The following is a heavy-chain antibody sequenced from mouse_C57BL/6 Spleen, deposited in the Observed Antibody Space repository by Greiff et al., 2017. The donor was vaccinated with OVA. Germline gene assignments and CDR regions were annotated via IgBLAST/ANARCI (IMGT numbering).Heavy chain of an antibody. CDR3: ARAGGYGSSLGAMDY. V-gene: IGHV5-6*01. CDR2: ISSGGSYT. Sequence: EVKLVESGGDLVKPGGSLKLSCAASGFTFSSYGMSWVRQTPDKRLEWVATISSGGSYTYYPDSVKGRFTISRDNAKNTLYLQMSSLKSEDTAMYYCARAGGYGSSLGAMDYWGQGTSVTVSS. J-gene: IGHJ4*01. CDR1: GFTFSSYG. D-gene: IGHD1-1*01.